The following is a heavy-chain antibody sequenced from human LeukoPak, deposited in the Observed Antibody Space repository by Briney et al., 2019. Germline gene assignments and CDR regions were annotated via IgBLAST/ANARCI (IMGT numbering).Heavy chain of an antibody. CDR2: ISYDGSNK. D-gene: IGHD6-19*01. Sequence: GGSLRLSCAASGFTFSSYAMHWVRQAPGKGLEWVAVISYDGSNKYYADSVKGRFTISRDNSKNTLYLQMNSLRAGDTAVYYCAREALAVAGTDDGFDIWGQGTMVTVSS. CDR1: GFTFSSYA. J-gene: IGHJ3*02. CDR3: AREALAVAGTDDGFDI. V-gene: IGHV3-30-3*01.